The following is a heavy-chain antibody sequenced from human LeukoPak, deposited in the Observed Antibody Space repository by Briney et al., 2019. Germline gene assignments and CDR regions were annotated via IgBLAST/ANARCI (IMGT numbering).Heavy chain of an antibody. J-gene: IGHJ4*02. D-gene: IGHD3-22*01. Sequence: VASVKVSCKASGGTFSSYAISWVRQAPGQGLEWMGRIIPIFGTANYAQKFQGRVTITTDESTGTAYMELSSLRSEDTAVYYCARDLRVDVYWWLFHDYWGQGTLVTVSS. CDR1: GGTFSSYA. CDR2: IIPIFGTA. V-gene: IGHV1-69*05. CDR3: ARDLRVDVYWWLFHDY.